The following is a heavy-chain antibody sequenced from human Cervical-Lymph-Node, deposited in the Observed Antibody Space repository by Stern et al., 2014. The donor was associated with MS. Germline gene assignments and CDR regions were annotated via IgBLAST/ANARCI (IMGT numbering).Heavy chain of an antibody. V-gene: IGHV1-69*01. CDR3: ALRRSYYVY. Sequence: EQLVESGSEVKKTGSSVKVSCKPSGETFSSYALSWVRQAPGQGLEWVGGLIPFFGATRYGQKFQDRVTITPEESTGTAFMELTNLTSDDTAVYYCALRRSYYVYWGQGTLITVSS. CDR2: LIPFFGAT. D-gene: IGHD4-11*01. CDR1: GETFSSYA. J-gene: IGHJ4*02.